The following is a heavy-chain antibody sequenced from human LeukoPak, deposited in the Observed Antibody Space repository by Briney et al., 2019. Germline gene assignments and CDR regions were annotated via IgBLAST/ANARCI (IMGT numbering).Heavy chain of an antibody. Sequence: SETLSLTCAVYGVSFSGYYWSWIRQPPGKGLEWIGEINHSGSTNYNPSLKSRVTISVDTSKNQFSLKLSSVTAADTAVYYCARTSNWGQGTLVTVSS. CDR1: GVSFSGYY. CDR3: ARTSN. V-gene: IGHV4-34*01. CDR2: INHSGST. J-gene: IGHJ4*02.